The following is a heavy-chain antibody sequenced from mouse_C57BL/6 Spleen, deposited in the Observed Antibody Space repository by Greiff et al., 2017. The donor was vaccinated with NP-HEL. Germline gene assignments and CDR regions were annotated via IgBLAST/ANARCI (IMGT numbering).Heavy chain of an antibody. V-gene: IGHV3-6*01. CDR2: ISYDGSN. CDR3: ARGGLLYWYFDV. J-gene: IGHJ1*03. Sequence: EVQVVESGPGLVKPSQSLSLTCSVTGYSITSGYYWNWIRQFPGNKLEWMGYISYDGSNNYNPSLKNRISITRDTSKNQFFLKLNSVTTEDTATYYCARGGLLYWYFDVWGTGTTVTVSS. CDR1: GYSITSGYY.